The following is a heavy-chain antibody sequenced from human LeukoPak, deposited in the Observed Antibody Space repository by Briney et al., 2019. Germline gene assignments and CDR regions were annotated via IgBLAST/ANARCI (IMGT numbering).Heavy chain of an antibody. D-gene: IGHD1-26*01. J-gene: IGHJ4*02. CDR1: GFTFSSYA. CDR2: ISYDGSNK. Sequence: GGSLRLSCAASGFTFSSYAMRWVRQAPGKGLEWVAVISYDGSNKYYADSVKGRFTISRDNSKNTLYLQMNSLRAEDTAVYYCARRRELPDYWGQGTLVTVSS. V-gene: IGHV3-30*04. CDR3: ARRRELPDY.